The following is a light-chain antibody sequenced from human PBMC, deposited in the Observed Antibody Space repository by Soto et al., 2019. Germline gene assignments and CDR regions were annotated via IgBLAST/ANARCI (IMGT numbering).Light chain of an antibody. Sequence: EIVMTQSPATLSVSPGERATLSCRASQSVGNNLAWYQQQPGQAPRLLIHGASTRATGVPGRFSGSGSGTEFTLTVASRQSEDFAVYYCQQYHDWPPLTFGGGTKVEIK. CDR2: GAS. V-gene: IGKV3-15*01. J-gene: IGKJ4*01. CDR1: QSVGNN. CDR3: QQYHDWPPLT.